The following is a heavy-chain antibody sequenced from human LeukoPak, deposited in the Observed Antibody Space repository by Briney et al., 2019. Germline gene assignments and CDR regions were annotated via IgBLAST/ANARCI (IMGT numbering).Heavy chain of an antibody. CDR1: GYTFTSYG. Sequence: ASVKVSCKASGYTFTSYGINWVRQAPGQGPEWMGWISAYNGNTNYAQKLQGRVTMTTDTSTSTAYMELRSLRSDDTAVYYCARGERITMVRGVKMGDYWGQGTLVTVSS. CDR3: ARGERITMVRGVKMGDY. CDR2: ISAYNGNT. V-gene: IGHV1-18*01. J-gene: IGHJ4*02. D-gene: IGHD3-10*01.